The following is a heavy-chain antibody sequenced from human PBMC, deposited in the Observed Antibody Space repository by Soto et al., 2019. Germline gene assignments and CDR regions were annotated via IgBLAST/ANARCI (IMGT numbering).Heavy chain of an antibody. CDR2: MSGDVSAT. CDR1: GFTFSAHW. D-gene: IGHD1-1*01. CDR3: AREGNWNIDY. J-gene: IGHJ4*02. V-gene: IGHV3-74*01. Sequence: GXSLELSSAASGFTFSAHWMPWVRQVPAAGLMWVSRMSGDVSATDYADPVKGRFTISRDNANKMLFLQMSSLKAGDTAVYYCAREGNWNIDYWGQGTLVTVSS.